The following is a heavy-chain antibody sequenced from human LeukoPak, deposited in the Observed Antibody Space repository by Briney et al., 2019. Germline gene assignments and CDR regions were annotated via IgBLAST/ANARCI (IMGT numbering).Heavy chain of an antibody. V-gene: IGHV3-48*03. J-gene: IGHJ4*02. Sequence: GGSLRLSCAASGFTFSSYEMNWVRQAPGKGLEWVSYISSSGSTIYYADSVKGRFTISRDNSKNTLYLQMNSLRAEDTAVYYCAKDRAGNIDYWGQGTLVTVSS. CDR3: AKDRAGNIDY. CDR2: ISSSGSTI. D-gene: IGHD1/OR15-1a*01. CDR1: GFTFSSYE.